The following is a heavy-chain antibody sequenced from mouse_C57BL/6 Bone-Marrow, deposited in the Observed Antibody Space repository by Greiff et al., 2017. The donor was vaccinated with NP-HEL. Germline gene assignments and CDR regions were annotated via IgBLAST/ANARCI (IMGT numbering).Heavy chain of an antibody. Sequence: QVQLQQSGAELVRPGASVTLSCKASGYTFTDYEMHWVKQTPVHGLEWIGAIDPETGGTAYDQKFKGKAILTADKSSSTAYMALRSLTSEDSAVYYCTEGDYWGQGTSVTVSS. CDR3: TEGDY. CDR1: GYTFTDYE. J-gene: IGHJ4*01. V-gene: IGHV1-15*01. CDR2: IDPETGGT.